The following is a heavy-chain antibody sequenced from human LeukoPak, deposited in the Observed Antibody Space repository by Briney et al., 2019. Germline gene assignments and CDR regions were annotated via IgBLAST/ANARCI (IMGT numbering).Heavy chain of an antibody. CDR1: VFTFSSYA. CDR3: AKDQTAGRLRFYDY. J-gene: IGHJ4*02. CDR2: ICGSGGST. Sequence: GGSLRLSCAASVFTFSSYAMSWVRQAPGRGLEWVSAICGSGGSTYYADSVKGRFTLSRDNSKNTLYLQTNSLRAEDTAVYYCAKDQTAGRLRFYDYWGQGALVTVSS. D-gene: IGHD3-3*01. V-gene: IGHV3-23*01.